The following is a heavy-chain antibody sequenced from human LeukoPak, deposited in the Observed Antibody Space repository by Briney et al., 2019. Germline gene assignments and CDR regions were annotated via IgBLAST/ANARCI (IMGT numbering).Heavy chain of an antibody. CDR1: GGSFSGYY. V-gene: IGHV4-34*01. CDR2: INHSGST. D-gene: IGHD4-23*01. Sequence: SETLSLTCAVYGGSFSGYYWSWIRQPPGKGLEWIGEINHSGSTNYNPSLKSRVTISVDTSKNQFSLKLSSVTAADTAVYYCARVDYGGNSVRYWGQGTLVTVSS. J-gene: IGHJ4*02. CDR3: ARVDYGGNSVRY.